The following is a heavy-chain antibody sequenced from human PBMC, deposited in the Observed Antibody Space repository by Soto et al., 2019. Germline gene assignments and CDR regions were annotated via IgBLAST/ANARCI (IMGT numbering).Heavy chain of an antibody. CDR2: IYYSGST. J-gene: IGHJ2*01. CDR3: AREKRAYGSGSYYNYLAL. V-gene: IGHV4-31*03. CDR1: GGSISSGGYY. D-gene: IGHD3-10*01. Sequence: QVQLQESGPGLVKPSQTLSLTCTVSGGSISSGGYYWSWIRQHPGKGLEWIGYIYYSGSTYYNPSLNSRVTISVDASKNQFSLKLSYVTAADTAVYYCAREKRAYGSGSYYNYLALWGRGTLVTVSS.